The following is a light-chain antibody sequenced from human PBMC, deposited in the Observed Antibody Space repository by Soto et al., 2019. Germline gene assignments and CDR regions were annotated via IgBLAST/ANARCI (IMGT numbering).Light chain of an antibody. CDR2: EVS. V-gene: IGLV2-14*01. J-gene: IGLJ2*01. CDR1: SSDVGVYNY. Sequence: QSALTQPASVSGSPGQSITISCIGTSSDVGVYNYVSWYQQHPGKAPRLIIYEVSNRPSGVSNRFSGSKSGNTASLTISGLQTEDEADYYCSSYTSSSAFVLFGGGTKLTVL. CDR3: SSYTSSSAFVL.